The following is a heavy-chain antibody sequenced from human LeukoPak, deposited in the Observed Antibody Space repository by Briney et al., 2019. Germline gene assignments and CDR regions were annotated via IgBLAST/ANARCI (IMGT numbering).Heavy chain of an antibody. V-gene: IGHV3-74*01. D-gene: IGHD3-9*01. CDR3: ARDFDQPSGN. Sequence: GGSLRLPCAASGFTFSSYWMHWVRQAPGKGLVWVSRLNSDGSNTGYADSVKGRFIISRDNAKNTLYLQMNSLRAEDTAVYYCARDFDQPSGNWGQGTLVTVSS. CDR2: LNSDGSNT. CDR1: GFTFSSYW. J-gene: IGHJ4*02.